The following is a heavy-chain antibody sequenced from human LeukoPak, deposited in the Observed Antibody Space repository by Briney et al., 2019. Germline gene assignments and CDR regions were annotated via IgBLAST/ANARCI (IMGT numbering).Heavy chain of an antibody. V-gene: IGHV3-23*01. Sequence: PGGSLRLSCAASGFTFSSYAMSWVRQAPGKGLEWVSTFSGSGFSTYYADSVKGRFTISRDNSKNTLYLQVNSLRTDDTALYYCARGHYDSSGYYYGYYYHYLDVWGKGTTVTVSS. CDR2: FSGSGFST. CDR1: GFTFSSYA. D-gene: IGHD3-22*01. J-gene: IGHJ6*03. CDR3: ARGHYDSSGYYYGYYYHYLDV.